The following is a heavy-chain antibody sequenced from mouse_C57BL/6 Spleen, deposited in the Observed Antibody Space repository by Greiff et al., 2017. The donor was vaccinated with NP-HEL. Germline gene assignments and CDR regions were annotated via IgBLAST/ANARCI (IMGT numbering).Heavy chain of an antibody. Sequence: EVQGVESGGGLVKPGGSLKLSCAASGFTFSSYTMSWVRQTPEKRLEWVATISGGGGNTYYPDSVKGRFTISRDNAKNTLYLQMSSLRSEDTALYYCARQLRLYAMDYWGQGTSVTVSS. D-gene: IGHD3-2*02. CDR3: ARQLRLYAMDY. V-gene: IGHV5-9*01. CDR2: ISGGGGNT. J-gene: IGHJ4*01. CDR1: GFTFSSYT.